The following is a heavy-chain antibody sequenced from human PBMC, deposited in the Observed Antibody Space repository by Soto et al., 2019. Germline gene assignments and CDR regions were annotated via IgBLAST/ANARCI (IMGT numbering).Heavy chain of an antibody. V-gene: IGHV3-23*01. CDR1: GFTFSSYA. Sequence: GGSLRLSCAASGFTFSSYAMSWVRQAPGKGLEWVSAISGSGGSTYYADSVKGRFTISRDNSKNTLYLQMNSLRAEDTAVYYCAKDPSLRGRRIQLFDYWGQGTLVTVSS. D-gene: IGHD5-18*01. J-gene: IGHJ4*02. CDR2: ISGSGGST. CDR3: AKDPSLRGRRIQLFDY.